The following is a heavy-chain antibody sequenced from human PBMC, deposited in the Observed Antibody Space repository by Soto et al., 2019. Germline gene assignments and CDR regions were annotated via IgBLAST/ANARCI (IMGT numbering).Heavy chain of an antibody. CDR1: GDSISSTFW. Sequence: SETLSLTCRVSGDSISSTFWWTWVRQPPGKGLEWIGYIYHSGSTYYNPSLKSRVTISVDRSKNQFSLKLSSVTAADTAVYYCARGQVVAAQHWGQGTLVTSP. CDR3: ARGQVVAAQH. V-gene: IGHV4-4*02. CDR2: IYHSGST. J-gene: IGHJ4*02. D-gene: IGHD2-15*01.